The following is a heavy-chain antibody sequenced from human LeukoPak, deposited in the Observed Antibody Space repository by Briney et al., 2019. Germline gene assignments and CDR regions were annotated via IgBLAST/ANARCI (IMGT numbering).Heavy chain of an antibody. V-gene: IGHV3-30*03. Sequence: GGSLRLSCAASGFTFSSYGMHWVRQAPGKGLEWVAVISYDGSNKYYADSVKGRFTISRDNSKNTLYLQMNSLKTEDTAVYYCTTDFLEWLTSRDYWGQGTLVTVSS. CDR1: GFTFSSYG. D-gene: IGHD3-3*01. CDR3: TTDFLEWLTSRDY. CDR2: ISYDGSNK. J-gene: IGHJ4*02.